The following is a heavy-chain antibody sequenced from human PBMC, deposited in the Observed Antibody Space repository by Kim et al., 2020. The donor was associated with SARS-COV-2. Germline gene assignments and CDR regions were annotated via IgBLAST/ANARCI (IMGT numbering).Heavy chain of an antibody. J-gene: IGHJ3*02. CDR2: IYYSGST. CDR1: GGSISSGGYY. D-gene: IGHD2-2*03. V-gene: IGHV4-31*03. Sequence: SETLSLTCTVSGGSISSGGYYWSWIRQHPGKGLEWIGYIYYSGSTYYNPSLKSRVTISVDTSKNQFSLKLSSVTAADTAVYYCARDLLDIVVVPAASEMRTRAHMGAFDIWGQGTMVTVSS. CDR3: ARDLLDIVVVPAASEMRTRAHMGAFDI.